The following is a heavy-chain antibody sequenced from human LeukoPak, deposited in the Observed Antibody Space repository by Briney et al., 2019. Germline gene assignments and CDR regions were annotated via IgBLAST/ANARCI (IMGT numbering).Heavy chain of an antibody. J-gene: IGHJ4*02. CDR1: GGTFSSYA. CDR3: ARGPVPGGEWFLYY. D-gene: IGHD3-3*01. Sequence: GASVKVSCKASGGTFSSYAISWVRQAPGPGLEWMGGIIPIFGTANYAQKFQGRVTITTDESTSTAYMELSSLRSEDTAVYYCARGPVPGGEWFLYYWGQGTLVTVSS. V-gene: IGHV1-69*05. CDR2: IIPIFGTA.